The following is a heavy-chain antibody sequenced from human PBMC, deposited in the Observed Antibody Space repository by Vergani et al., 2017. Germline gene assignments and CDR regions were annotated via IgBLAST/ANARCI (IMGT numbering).Heavy chain of an antibody. CDR3: ARDRPSTDSSGWYVSWFDP. CDR1: GFTFSNAW. V-gene: IGHV3-15*01. D-gene: IGHD6-19*01. J-gene: IGHJ5*02. CDR2: IKSKTDGGTT. Sequence: EVQLVESGGGLVKPGGSLRLSCAASGFTFSNAWMSWVRQAPGKGLEWVGRIKSKTDGGTTDYAAPVKGRFTISRDDSKNTLYLQMNSLRAEDTAVYYCARDRPSTDSSGWYVSWFDPWGQGTLVTVSS.